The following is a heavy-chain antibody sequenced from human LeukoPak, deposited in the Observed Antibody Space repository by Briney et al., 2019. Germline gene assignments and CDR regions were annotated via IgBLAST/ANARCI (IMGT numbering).Heavy chain of an antibody. D-gene: IGHD2-15*01. J-gene: IGHJ1*01. Sequence: GGSLRLSCSASGFTFSSYAMHWVRQAPGKGLEYVSAISSNGGSTYYADSVKGRFTIPRDNSKNTLYLQMSSLRAEDTAVYYCVSGYCSGGSYLGDGYFQHWGQGTLVTVSS. V-gene: IGHV3-64D*06. CDR1: GFTFSSYA. CDR3: VSGYCSGGSYLGDGYFQH. CDR2: ISSNGGST.